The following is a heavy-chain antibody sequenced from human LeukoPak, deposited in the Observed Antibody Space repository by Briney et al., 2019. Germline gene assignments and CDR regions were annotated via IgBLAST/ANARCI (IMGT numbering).Heavy chain of an antibody. CDR2: ISAYNGNT. D-gene: IGHD4-17*01. V-gene: IGHV1-18*04. Sequence: PEASVKVSCKTSGYTFNAYYMHWVRQAPGQGLEWMGWISAYNGNTNYAQKLQGRVTMTTDTSTSTAYMELRSLRSDDTAVYSCAFHDPTVTLDSRGQGTLVTVSS. CDR3: AFHDPTVTLDS. CDR1: GYTFNAYY. J-gene: IGHJ4*02.